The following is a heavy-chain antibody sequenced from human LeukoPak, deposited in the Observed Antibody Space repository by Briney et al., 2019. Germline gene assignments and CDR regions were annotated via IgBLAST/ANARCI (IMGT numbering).Heavy chain of an antibody. D-gene: IGHD2-2*01. Sequence: SETLSLTCTVSGGSISSYYWSWIRQPAGKGLEWIGRIYTSGSTNYNPSLKSRVNMSVDTSKNQFSLKLSSVTAADTAVYYCARDVVVVPAAPYYYGMDVWGRGTTVTVSS. CDR2: IYTSGST. CDR1: GGSISSYY. CDR3: ARDVVVVPAAPYYYGMDV. V-gene: IGHV4-4*07. J-gene: IGHJ6*02.